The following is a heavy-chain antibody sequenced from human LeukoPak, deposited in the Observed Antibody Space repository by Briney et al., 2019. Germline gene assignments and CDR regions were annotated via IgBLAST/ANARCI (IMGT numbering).Heavy chain of an antibody. J-gene: IGHJ4*02. CDR1: GFTFSDYY. V-gene: IGHV3-11*01. CDR2: ISSSGSTI. CDR3: ASNRGESSSSAFDY. Sequence: GGSLRLSCAASGFTFSDYYMSWIRQAPGKGPEWVSYISSSGSTIYYADSVKGRFTISRDNAKNSLYLQMNSLRAEDTAVYYCASNRGESSSSAFDYWGQGTLVTVSS. D-gene: IGHD6-6*01.